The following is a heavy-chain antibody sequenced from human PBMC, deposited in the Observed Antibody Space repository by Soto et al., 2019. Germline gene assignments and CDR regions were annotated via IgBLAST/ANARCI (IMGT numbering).Heavy chain of an antibody. D-gene: IGHD1-26*01. J-gene: IGHJ5*02. CDR2: ISSSSTI. V-gene: IGHV3-48*02. Sequence: PGGSLRLSCAASGFTFSSYSMNWVRQAPGKGLEWVSYISSSSTIYYADSVKGRFTISRDNAKNSLYLQMNSLRDEDTAVYYCASGGSYYTYIWFDPWGQGTLVTVSS. CDR1: GFTFSSYS. CDR3: ASGGSYYTYIWFDP.